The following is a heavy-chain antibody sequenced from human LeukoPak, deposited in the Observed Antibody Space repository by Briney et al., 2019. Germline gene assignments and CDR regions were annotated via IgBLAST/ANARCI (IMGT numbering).Heavy chain of an antibody. V-gene: IGHV1-2*02. D-gene: IGHD1-26*01. CDR2: YNPNSGDT. CDR3: ARDATRSVIVGAEDGFDY. CDR1: GYIFTGQF. J-gene: IGHJ4*02. Sequence: GASVKVSCKASGYIFTGQFIHWVRQAPGQGLEWMAMYNPNSGDTTFSQRFQDRVTMTRDTSVNTAFMELSRLTSDDTAVYYCARDATRSVIVGAEDGFDYWGQGTLVTVSS.